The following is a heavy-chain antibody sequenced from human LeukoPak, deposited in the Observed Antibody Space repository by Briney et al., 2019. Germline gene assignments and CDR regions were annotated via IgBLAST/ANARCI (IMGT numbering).Heavy chain of an antibody. Sequence: ASVKVSCKASGYTFTSYGISWVRQAPGQGLEWMGIINPSGGSTSYAQKFQGSVTMTRDTSTSTVYMELSSLRSEDTAVYYCARDGGYYGSGSYSPIPYWYFDPWGRGTLVTVSS. J-gene: IGHJ2*01. CDR2: INPSGGST. D-gene: IGHD3-10*01. CDR1: GYTFTSYG. CDR3: ARDGGYYGSGSYSPIPYWYFDP. V-gene: IGHV1-46*01.